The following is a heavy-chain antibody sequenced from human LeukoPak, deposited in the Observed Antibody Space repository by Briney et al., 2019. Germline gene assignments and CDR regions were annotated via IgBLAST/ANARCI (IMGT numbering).Heavy chain of an antibody. CDR1: GGSISSYY. CDR2: IYYSGST. CDR3: ASYGSGSYVDY. D-gene: IGHD3-10*01. J-gene: IGHJ4*02. V-gene: IGHV4-59*01. Sequence: SETLSLTCTVSGGSISSYYWSWIRQPPGKGLEWIGYIYYSGSTNYNPSLKSRVTISVDTSENQFSLKLSSVTAADTAVYYCASYGSGSYVDYWGQGTLVTVSS.